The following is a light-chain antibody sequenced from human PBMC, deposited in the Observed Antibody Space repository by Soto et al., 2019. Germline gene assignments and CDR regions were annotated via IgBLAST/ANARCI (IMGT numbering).Light chain of an antibody. CDR3: QKFNSVPT. J-gene: IGKJ4*01. CDR2: AAS. Sequence: DVQLTQSPSSLSASVGDRVTITCRASQGISNYLASYQQKPGKVPNLLIYAASTLQSGVPSRFSGSGSGTDFTLTISSLQPEDVATYYCQKFNSVPTFGGGTKVEI. V-gene: IGKV1-27*01. CDR1: QGISNY.